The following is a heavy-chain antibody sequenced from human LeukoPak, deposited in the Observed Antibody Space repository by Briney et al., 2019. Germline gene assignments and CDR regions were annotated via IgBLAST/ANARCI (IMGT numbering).Heavy chain of an antibody. D-gene: IGHD3-10*01. V-gene: IGHV4-4*07. Sequence: SETLSLTCTVSGGSISSYYWSWIRQPAGEGLEWIGRIYTSGSTNYNPSLKSRVTMSVDTSKNQFSLKLSSVTAADTAVYYCARDGAKWFGELYHWFDPWGQGTLVTVSS. J-gene: IGHJ5*02. CDR3: ARDGAKWFGELYHWFDP. CDR1: GGSISSYY. CDR2: IYTSGST.